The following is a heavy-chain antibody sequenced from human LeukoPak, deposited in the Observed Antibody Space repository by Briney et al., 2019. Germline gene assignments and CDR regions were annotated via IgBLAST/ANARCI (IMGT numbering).Heavy chain of an antibody. CDR3: ARERSGIAAAGTPPGDY. Sequence: GGSLRLSCAASGFTFSSYAMSWVRQAPGKGLEWVSAISGSGGSTYYADSVKGRFTISRDNSKNTLYLQMNSLRAEDTAVYYCARERSGIAAAGTPPGDYWGQGTLVTVSS. D-gene: IGHD6-13*01. CDR2: ISGSGGST. V-gene: IGHV3-23*01. CDR1: GFTFSSYA. J-gene: IGHJ4*02.